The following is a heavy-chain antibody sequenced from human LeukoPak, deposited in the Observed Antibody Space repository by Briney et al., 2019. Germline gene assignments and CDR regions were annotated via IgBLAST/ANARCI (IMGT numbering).Heavy chain of an antibody. D-gene: IGHD3-3*01. J-gene: IGHJ4*02. CDR3: ARKNYDFLSGGPKHFDY. Sequence: GGSLRLSCAASGFTFSSYVMSWVRQAPGKGLEWVSAIGGSGGSTYYADSVKGRFTISRDNSKNTLYLQMNSLRAEDTAVYYCARKNYDFLSGGPKHFDYWGQGTLVTVSS. CDR1: GFTFSSYV. CDR2: IGGSGGST. V-gene: IGHV3-23*01.